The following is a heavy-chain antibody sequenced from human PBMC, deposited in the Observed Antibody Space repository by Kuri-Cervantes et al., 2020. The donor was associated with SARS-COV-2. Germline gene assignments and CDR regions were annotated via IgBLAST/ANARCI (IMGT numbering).Heavy chain of an antibody. CDR2: IYNSENT. CDR3: ARGGDTAMVNYYYYYMDV. D-gene: IGHD5-18*01. CDR1: GGSITNYY. V-gene: IGHV4-4*07. Sequence: SETLSLTCTVSGGSITNYYWTWIRRPAGKGLEWIGRIYNSENTRYNPSLKGRVTMSMDTSKNQFSLKLSSVTAADTAVYYCARGGDTAMVNYYYYYMDVWGEGTTVTVSS. J-gene: IGHJ6*03.